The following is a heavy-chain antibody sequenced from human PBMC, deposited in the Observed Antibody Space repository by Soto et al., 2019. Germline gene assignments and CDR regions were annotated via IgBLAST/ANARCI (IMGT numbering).Heavy chain of an antibody. V-gene: IGHV3-7*05. J-gene: IGHJ5*02. CDR3: AVEERNILTGYYTT. Sequence: GGSLRLSCAASGFTLSSYWMSWVPQAPWKGLEWVANIKQDGSEKYYVDSVKGRFTISRDNAKNSLYLQMNSLRAEDTAVYYCAVEERNILTGYYTTWGQGTLVTVSS. CDR2: IKQDGSEK. D-gene: IGHD3-9*01. CDR1: GFTLSSYW.